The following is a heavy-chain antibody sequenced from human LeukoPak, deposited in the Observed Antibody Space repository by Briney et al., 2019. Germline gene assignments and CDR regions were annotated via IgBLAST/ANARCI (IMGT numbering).Heavy chain of an antibody. D-gene: IGHD4-23*01. V-gene: IGHV3-21*01. CDR2: IRSSSSYI. CDR1: GFTFSSYS. J-gene: IGHJ4*02. CDR3: TAVVTGPSY. Sequence: PGGSLRLSCAASGFTFSSYSMNWVRQAPGKGLERVSSIRSSSSYIYYADSVKGRFTISRDNAKNSLYLQMNSLRAEYTAVYYCTAVVTGPSYWGQGTLVTVSS.